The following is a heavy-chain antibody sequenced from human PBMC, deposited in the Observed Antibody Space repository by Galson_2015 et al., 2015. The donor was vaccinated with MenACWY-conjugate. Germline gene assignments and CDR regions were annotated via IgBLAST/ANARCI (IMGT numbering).Heavy chain of an antibody. CDR2: INSDGSST. CDR1: GFTFSSYW. CDR3: ARGGLWYSSGWYSNYYYYGMDV. J-gene: IGHJ6*02. D-gene: IGHD6-19*01. Sequence: SLRLSCAASGFTFSSYWMHWVRQAPGKGLVWVSRINSDGSSTSYADSVKGRFTISRDNAKNTLYLQMNSLRAEDTAVYYCARGGLWYSSGWYSNYYYYGMDVWGQGTTVTVSS. V-gene: IGHV3-74*01.